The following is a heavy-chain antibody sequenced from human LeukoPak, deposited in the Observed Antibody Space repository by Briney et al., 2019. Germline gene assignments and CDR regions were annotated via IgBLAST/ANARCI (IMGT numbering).Heavy chain of an antibody. CDR2: IYYSGST. CDR3: ARLNDDFWSGYLDY. J-gene: IGHJ4*02. D-gene: IGHD3-3*01. Sequence: KPSETLSLTCTVSGGSISSSSYYWGWIRQPPGKGLEWIGSIYYSGSTYYNPSLKSRVTISVDTSKNQFSLKLSSVTAADTAVYYCARLNDDFWSGYLDYWGQGTLVTVSS. CDR1: GGSISSSSYY. V-gene: IGHV4-39*01.